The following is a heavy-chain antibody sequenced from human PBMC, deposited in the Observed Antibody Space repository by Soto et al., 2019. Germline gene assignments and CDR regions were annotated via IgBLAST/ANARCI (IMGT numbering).Heavy chain of an antibody. D-gene: IGHD4-17*01. CDR2: IYYSGST. V-gene: IGHV4-59*01. J-gene: IGHJ5*02. CDR3: ARNLYAYGVWFDP. CDR1: GGSISSYY. Sequence: SETLSLTCTVSGGSISSYYWSWIRQPPGKGLEWIGYIYYSGSTNYNPSLKSRVTISVDTSKNQFSLKLSSVTAADTAVYYCARNLYAYGVWFDPWGQGTLVTVSS.